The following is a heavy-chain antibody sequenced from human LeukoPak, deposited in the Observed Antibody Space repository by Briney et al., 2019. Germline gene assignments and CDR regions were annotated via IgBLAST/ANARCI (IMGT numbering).Heavy chain of an antibody. D-gene: IGHD3-16*01. Sequence: PSETLSLTCTVSGGSISSYYWSWIRQPPGKGLEWIGYIYYSGSTNYNPSLKSRVTISVDTSKNQFSLKLSSVTAADTAVYYCARAFAYYDYVWGSYRPRYYFDYWGQGTLVTVSS. J-gene: IGHJ4*02. V-gene: IGHV4-59*01. CDR1: GGSISSYY. CDR3: ARAFAYYDYVWGSYRPRYYFDY. CDR2: IYYSGST.